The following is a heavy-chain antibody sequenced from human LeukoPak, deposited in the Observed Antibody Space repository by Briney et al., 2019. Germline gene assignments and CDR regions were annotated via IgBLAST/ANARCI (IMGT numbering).Heavy chain of an antibody. J-gene: IGHJ4*02. V-gene: IGHV3-48*01. D-gene: IGHD3-16*02. CDR2: ISSSSTI. CDR3: ASLRLGELSLYGAFDY. Sequence: PGGSLRLFCAASGFTFSSYSMNWVRQAPGRGLEWVSYISSSSTIYYADSVKGRFTISRDNAKNSLYLQMNSLRAEDTAVYYCASLRLGELSLYGAFDYWGQGTLVTVSS. CDR1: GFTFSSYS.